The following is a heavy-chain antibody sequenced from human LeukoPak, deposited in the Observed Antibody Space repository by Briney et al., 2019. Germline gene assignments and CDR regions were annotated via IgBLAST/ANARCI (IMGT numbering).Heavy chain of an antibody. D-gene: IGHD6-19*01. CDR3: ARAPGEAVAGREFDY. Sequence: ASVKVSCKASGYTFTGYYMHWVRQAPGQGLEWMGWINPNSGGTNYAQKFQGRVTMTRDTSISTAYMELSRLRSEDTAVYYCARAPGEAVAGREFDYWGQGTLVTVSS. J-gene: IGHJ4*02. CDR2: INPNSGGT. V-gene: IGHV1-2*02. CDR1: GYTFTGYY.